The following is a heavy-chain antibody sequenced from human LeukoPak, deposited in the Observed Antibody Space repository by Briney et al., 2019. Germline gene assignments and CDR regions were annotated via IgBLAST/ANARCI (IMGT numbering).Heavy chain of an antibody. Sequence: PGGSLRLSCAGSGFTFSSHWMNWVRQAPGKGLEWVASIKDDGSEKHYVDSVSGRFTISRDNAKNSLYLQMNSLRAEDTAVYYCARIYLHSNYDYWGQGTLVTVSS. J-gene: IGHJ4*02. CDR3: ARIYLHSNYDY. CDR2: IKDDGSEK. V-gene: IGHV3-7*01. CDR1: GFTFSSHW. D-gene: IGHD4-11*01.